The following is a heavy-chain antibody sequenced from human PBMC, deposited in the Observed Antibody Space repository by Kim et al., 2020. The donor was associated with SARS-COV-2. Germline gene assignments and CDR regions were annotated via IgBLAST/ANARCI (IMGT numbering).Heavy chain of an antibody. V-gene: IGHV7-4-1*02. D-gene: IGHD5-18*01. Sequence: ASVKVSCKASGYTFTSYAMNWVRQAPGQGLEWMGWINTNTGNPTYAQGFTGRFVFSLDTSVSTAYLQISSLKAEDTAVYYCAREGKERIQLWLLVSWGQGTLVTVSS. CDR1: GYTFTSYA. J-gene: IGHJ5*02. CDR2: INTNTGNP. CDR3: AREGKERIQLWLLVS.